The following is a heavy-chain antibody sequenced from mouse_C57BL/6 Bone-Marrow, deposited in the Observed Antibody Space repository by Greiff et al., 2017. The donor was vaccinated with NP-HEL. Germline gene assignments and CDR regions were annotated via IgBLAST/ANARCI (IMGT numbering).Heavy chain of an antibody. D-gene: IGHD2-5*01. Sequence: EVQGVESGGGLVQPGGSLKLSCAASGFTFSDYGMAWVRQAPRKGPEWVAFISNLAYSIYYADTVTGRFTISRENAKNTLYLEMSSLRSEDTAMYYCASHSNTGFAYWGQGTLVTVSA. J-gene: IGHJ3*01. CDR2: ISNLAYSI. CDR3: ASHSNTGFAY. V-gene: IGHV5-15*01. CDR1: GFTFSDYG.